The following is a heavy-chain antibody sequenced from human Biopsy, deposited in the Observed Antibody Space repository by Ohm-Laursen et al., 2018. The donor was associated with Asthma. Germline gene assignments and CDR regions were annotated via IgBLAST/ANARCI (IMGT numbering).Heavy chain of an antibody. J-gene: IGHJ5*02. V-gene: IGHV4-59*07. CDR1: GGSIRSHD. CDR3: ARLADCSGGACYSYGWFDP. D-gene: IGHD2-15*01. Sequence: SDTLSLTCPVSGGSIRSHDWSWIRLPPGKGLEHIGDDSHTGSTNYNPSLKSRVPMSLETSKNQFPLRLNSVSLADTAVDYCARLADCSGGACYSYGWFDPWGQGTRVTVSS. CDR2: DSHTGST.